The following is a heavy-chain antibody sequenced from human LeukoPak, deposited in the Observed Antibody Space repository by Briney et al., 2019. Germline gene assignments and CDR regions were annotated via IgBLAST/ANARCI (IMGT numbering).Heavy chain of an antibody. CDR1: GGSISSGGYY. CDR2: IYYSGST. CDR3: ARGDRDYGDYGDDSADI. Sequence: SQTLSLTCTVSGGSISSGGYYWSWIRQHPGKGLEWIGYIYYSGSTYYNPSLKSRVTISVDTSKNQFSLKLSSVTAADTAVYYCARGDRDYGDYGDDSADIWGQGTMVTVSS. J-gene: IGHJ3*02. D-gene: IGHD4-17*01. V-gene: IGHV4-31*03.